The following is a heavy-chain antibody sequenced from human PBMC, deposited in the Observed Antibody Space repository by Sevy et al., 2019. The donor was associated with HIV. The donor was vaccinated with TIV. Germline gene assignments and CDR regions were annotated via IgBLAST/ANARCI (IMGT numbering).Heavy chain of an antibody. V-gene: IGHV3-7*01. CDR1: GFTFTSYW. CDR2: INEDGSEK. J-gene: IGHJ4*02. CDR3: AGDVAAGDF. Sequence: GGSLRLSCAASGFTFTSYWMSWVRQAPGKGLEWVANINEDGSEKYYVDSVKGRFTISRDNARKSLHLQMNSLRAEDTYFEYCAGDVAAGDFWGQGTLVTVSS. D-gene: IGHD2-21*01.